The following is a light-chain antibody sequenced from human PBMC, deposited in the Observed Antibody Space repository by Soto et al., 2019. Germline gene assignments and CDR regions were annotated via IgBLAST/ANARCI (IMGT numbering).Light chain of an antibody. CDR3: QQYNTWLWT. CDR2: GAS. CDR1: QSVNAN. Sequence: EVVMTQSPATLSVSPGERATLSCRASQSVNANLAWYQQKPGQAPRLLIHGASNRATGIPARFSGSGFWTEFILTISSLQSEDFAVYYCQQYNTWLWTFGQGTKVEI. V-gene: IGKV3-15*01. J-gene: IGKJ1*01.